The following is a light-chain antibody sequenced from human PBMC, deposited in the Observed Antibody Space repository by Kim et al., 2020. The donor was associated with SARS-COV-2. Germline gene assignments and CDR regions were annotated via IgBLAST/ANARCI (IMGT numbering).Light chain of an antibody. CDR1: NLEVMS. V-gene: IGLV3-21*04. CDR2: YDR. CDR3: LVWDSGSDHPV. Sequence: PRETGSIAWGRDNLEVMSLHWDQPRQGGAPVLGMHYDRDRASGVPERFSGSNSGNTATLTISRVEAGAEADYYCLVWDSGSDHPVFGGGTQLTVL. J-gene: IGLJ2*01.